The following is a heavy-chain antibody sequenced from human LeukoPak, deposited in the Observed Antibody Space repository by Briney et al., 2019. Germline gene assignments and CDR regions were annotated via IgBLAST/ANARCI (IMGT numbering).Heavy chain of an antibody. Sequence: SETLSLTCTVSGGSISSYYWSWIRQPPGKGLEWIGYIYYSGSTNYNPSLKSRVTISVDTSKNQFSLKLSSVTAADTAVYYCARMRYGGNSPYFDYWGQGTLVTVSS. V-gene: IGHV4-59*01. D-gene: IGHD4-23*01. CDR1: GGSISSYY. CDR3: ARMRYGGNSPYFDY. CDR2: IYYSGST. J-gene: IGHJ4*02.